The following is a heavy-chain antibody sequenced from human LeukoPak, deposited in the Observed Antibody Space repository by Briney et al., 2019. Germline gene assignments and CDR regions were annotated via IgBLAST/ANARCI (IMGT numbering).Heavy chain of an antibody. CDR1: GGSVSSYY. D-gene: IGHD3-16*01. CDR3: ARHGGYYFDY. Sequence: SETLSLTCIVSGGSVSSYYWSWIRQPPGKGLEWVGYISYSGSTNYNPSLKSRVTISVDTSKNQFSLKLTSVTAADTAVYYCARHGGYYFDYWGQGTLVTVSS. J-gene: IGHJ4*02. CDR2: ISYSGST. V-gene: IGHV4-59*08.